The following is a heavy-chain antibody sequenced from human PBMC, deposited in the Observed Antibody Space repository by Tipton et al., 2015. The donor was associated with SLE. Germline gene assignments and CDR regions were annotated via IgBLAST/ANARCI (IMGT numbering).Heavy chain of an antibody. CDR3: ARDRGSGSQPDY. Sequence: SLRLSCAASGFTFSNYAMNWVRQAPGKGLEWVSGINWNGGNTGYADSVKGRFTISRDNAKNSLYLQMNSLRAEDTALYYCARDRGSGSQPDYWGQGTLVTVSS. J-gene: IGHJ4*02. CDR1: GFTFSNYA. V-gene: IGHV3-20*04. CDR2: INWNGGNT. D-gene: IGHD1-26*01.